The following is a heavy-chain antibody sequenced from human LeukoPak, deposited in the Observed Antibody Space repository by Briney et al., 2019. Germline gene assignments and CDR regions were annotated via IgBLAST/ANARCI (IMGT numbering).Heavy chain of an antibody. Sequence: ASVKVSCKASGYTFTSYGISWVRQAPGQGLEWMGWISAYNSNTNYAQKLQGRVTMTTDTSTSTAYMELRSLRSDDTAVYYCARVKLPYYDFWSGYWYFDYWGQGTLVTVSS. D-gene: IGHD3-3*01. CDR2: ISAYNSNT. CDR3: ARVKLPYYDFWSGYWYFDY. J-gene: IGHJ4*02. V-gene: IGHV1-18*01. CDR1: GYTFTSYG.